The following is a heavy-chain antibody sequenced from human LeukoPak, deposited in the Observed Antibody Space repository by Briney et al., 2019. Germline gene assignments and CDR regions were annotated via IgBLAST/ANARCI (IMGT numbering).Heavy chain of an antibody. CDR2: IYHSGST. CDR3: AKDSSITMIVTLLFDY. Sequence: SETLSLTCTVSGGSISSGGYYWSWIRQPPGKGLEWIGYIYHSGSTYYNPSLKSRVTISVDRSKNQFSLKLSSVTAADTAVYYCAKDSSITMIVTLLFDYWGQGTLVTVSS. CDR1: GGSISSGGYY. D-gene: IGHD3-22*01. J-gene: IGHJ4*02. V-gene: IGHV4-30-2*01.